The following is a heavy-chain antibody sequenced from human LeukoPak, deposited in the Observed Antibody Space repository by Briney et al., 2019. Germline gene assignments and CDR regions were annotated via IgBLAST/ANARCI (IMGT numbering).Heavy chain of an antibody. CDR1: GGSFSGYY. Sequence: SETLSLTCAVYGGSFSGYYWSWIRQPPGKGLEWIGEINHSGSTNYNPSLKSRVTISVDTSKNQFSLKLSSVTAADTAVYYCARAPRRGYSYGYLAFGGQGTLVTVSS. CDR3: ARAPRRGYSYGYLAF. V-gene: IGHV4-34*01. J-gene: IGHJ4*02. CDR2: INHSGST. D-gene: IGHD5-18*01.